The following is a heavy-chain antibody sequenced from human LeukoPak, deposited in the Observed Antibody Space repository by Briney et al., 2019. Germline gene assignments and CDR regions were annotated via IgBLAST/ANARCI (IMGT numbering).Heavy chain of an antibody. V-gene: IGHV1-69*13. J-gene: IGHJ4*02. Sequence: SVKVSCKASGGTFSSYAISWVRQAPGQGLEWMGGIIPIFGTANYAQKFQGRVTITADESTSTAYMELSSLRSEDTAVYYRARARRFSSLHFDYWGQGTLVTVSS. CDR1: GGTFSSYA. D-gene: IGHD6-13*01. CDR2: IIPIFGTA. CDR3: ARARRFSSLHFDY.